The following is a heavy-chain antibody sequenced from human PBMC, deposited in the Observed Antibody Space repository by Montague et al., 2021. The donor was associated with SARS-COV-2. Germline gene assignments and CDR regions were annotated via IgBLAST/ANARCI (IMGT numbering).Heavy chain of an antibody. V-gene: IGHV4-59*08. CDR2: IHYTGNT. CDR3: ARLRTGSYVFDY. Sequence: SETLSLTCTVSGGSINGYYWCWIRQSPGKGLDWIGYIHYTGNTNYNPSLKGRVTISLDTSKSQFSLRLSSVTAADTAVYSCARLRTGSYVFDYWGQGTLVTVSS. CDR1: GGSINGYY. D-gene: IGHD1-26*01. J-gene: IGHJ4*02.